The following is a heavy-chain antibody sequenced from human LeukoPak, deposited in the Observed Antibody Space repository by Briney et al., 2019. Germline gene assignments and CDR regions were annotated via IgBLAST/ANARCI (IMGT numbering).Heavy chain of an antibody. CDR3: ARGYGSGSYYNFIFDY. Sequence: PSETLSLTCAVYGGSFSGYYWSWIRQPPGKGLEWIGEINHSGSTNYNPSLKSRVTISVDTSKNQFSLKLSSVTAADTAVYYCARGYGSGSYYNFIFDYWGQGTLVTVSS. CDR1: GGSFSGYY. CDR2: INHSGST. V-gene: IGHV4-34*01. D-gene: IGHD3-10*01. J-gene: IGHJ4*02.